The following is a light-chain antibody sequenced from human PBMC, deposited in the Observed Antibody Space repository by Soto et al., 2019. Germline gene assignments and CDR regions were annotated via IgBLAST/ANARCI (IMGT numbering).Light chain of an antibody. CDR1: SSDVGVYNY. Sequence: QSVLTQPASVSGSPGQSITISCTGTSSDVGVYNYVSWYQQHPGKAPKLMIYDVSNRPSGVSDRFSGSKSGNTASLTISGLQTEDEADYYCSSYASTNTLERVFGGGTKVTVL. CDR2: DVS. V-gene: IGLV2-14*03. CDR3: SSYASTNTLERV. J-gene: IGLJ2*01.